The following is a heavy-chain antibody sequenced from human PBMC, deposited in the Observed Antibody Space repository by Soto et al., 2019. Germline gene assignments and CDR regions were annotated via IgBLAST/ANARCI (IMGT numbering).Heavy chain of an antibody. J-gene: IGHJ5*02. D-gene: IGHD2-15*01. Sequence: SETLSLTCTVSGGSISSSSYYWGWIRQPPGKGLEWIGSIYYSGSTYYNPSLKSRVTISVDTSKNQFSLKLSSVTAADTAVYYCARSRPDIVVVVAANPNWFDPWGQGTLVTVSS. CDR2: IYYSGST. CDR1: GGSISSSSYY. V-gene: IGHV4-39*01. CDR3: ARSRPDIVVVVAANPNWFDP.